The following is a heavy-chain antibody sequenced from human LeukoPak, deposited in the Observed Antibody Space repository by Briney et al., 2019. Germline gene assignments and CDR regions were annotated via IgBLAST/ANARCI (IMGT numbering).Heavy chain of an antibody. CDR1: GFTLSDYY. CDR2: IISSGSTI. D-gene: IGHD6-13*01. J-gene: IGHJ3*02. V-gene: IGHV3-11*04. Sequence: GGSLRLSCAASGFTLSDYYMSWIRPAPGEGLEWVSYIISSGSTIYYADSVKGRFTNARDNAKNYIYMQMKNLRAEDTAVYYCARSIAAAGTQNDAFDIWGQGTMVTVSS. CDR3: ARSIAAAGTQNDAFDI.